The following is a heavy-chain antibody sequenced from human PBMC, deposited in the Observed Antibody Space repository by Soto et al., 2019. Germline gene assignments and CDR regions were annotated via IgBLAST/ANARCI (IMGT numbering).Heavy chain of an antibody. J-gene: IGHJ5*02. Sequence: PSETLSLTCAVSGYSISSGYYWGWIRQPPGKGLEWIGSIYHSGSTYYNPSLKSRVTISVDTSKNQFSLKLSSVTAADTAVYYCARDVRDENWFDPWGQRTLVTVPS. V-gene: IGHV4-38-2*02. D-gene: IGHD3-10*01. CDR2: IYHSGST. CDR3: ARDVRDENWFDP. CDR1: GYSISSGYY.